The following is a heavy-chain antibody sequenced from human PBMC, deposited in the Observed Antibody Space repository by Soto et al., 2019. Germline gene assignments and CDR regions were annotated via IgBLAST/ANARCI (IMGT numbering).Heavy chain of an antibody. CDR3: ARGEDPLLKYYYYGMDV. CDR2: TYYRSKWYN. D-gene: IGHD1-26*01. V-gene: IGHV6-1*01. Sequence: SRTLSLTCAMSGDSVSSNSAAWNWIRQSPSRGLEWLGRTYYRSKWYNDYAVSVKSRITINPDTSKNQFSLQLNSVTPEDTAVYYCARGEDPLLKYYYYGMDVWGQGTTVTVSS. J-gene: IGHJ6*02. CDR1: GDSVSSNSAA.